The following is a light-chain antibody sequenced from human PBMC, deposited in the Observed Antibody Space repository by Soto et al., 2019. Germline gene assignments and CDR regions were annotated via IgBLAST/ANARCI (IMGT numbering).Light chain of an antibody. CDR3: SSYRTGSAFYV. CDR2: EVR. V-gene: IGLV2-14*01. CDR1: SSDIGDYNY. Sequence: QSVLTQPASVSGSPGQSITISCTGTSSDIGDYNYVSWYQHHPGKAPKLMIYEVRNRPSGVSNRFSGAKSGNTASLTISGLQAEDEADYYCSSYRTGSAFYVFGTGTKVT. J-gene: IGLJ1*01.